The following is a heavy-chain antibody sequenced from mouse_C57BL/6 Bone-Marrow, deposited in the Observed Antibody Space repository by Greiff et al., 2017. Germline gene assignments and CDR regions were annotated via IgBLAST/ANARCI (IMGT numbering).Heavy chain of an antibody. V-gene: IGHV14-4*01. D-gene: IGHD2-3*01. Sequence: VQLQQSGAELVRPGASVKLSCTASGFNIKDGYIHWVKQRPEQGLEWIGWIDPEIGDTEYASKFQGKATITSDTSSNTAYLQLSSRTSEDTAVYYCSSFDGNYFDFWGQGTPLTVAS. J-gene: IGHJ2*01. CDR3: SSFDGNYFDF. CDR1: GFNIKDGY. CDR2: IDPEIGDT.